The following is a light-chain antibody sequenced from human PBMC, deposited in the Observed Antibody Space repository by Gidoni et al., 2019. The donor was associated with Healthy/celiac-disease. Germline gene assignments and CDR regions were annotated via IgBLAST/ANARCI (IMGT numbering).Light chain of an antibody. J-gene: IGLJ2*01. Sequence: QSVLTQPPSASGPPGQGVTISCSGSSSNIGSNYVYWYQQLPGTAPKLLIYRNNQRPSGVPDRFSGSKSGTSASLAISGLRSEDEADYYCAAWDDSLSGLIFGGGTKLTVL. V-gene: IGLV1-47*01. CDR2: RNN. CDR1: SSNIGSNY. CDR3: AAWDDSLSGLI.